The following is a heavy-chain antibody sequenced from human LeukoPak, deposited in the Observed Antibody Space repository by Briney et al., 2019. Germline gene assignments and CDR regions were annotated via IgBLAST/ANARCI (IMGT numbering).Heavy chain of an antibody. Sequence: PGRSLRLSCAASGFTFSSYAMHWVRQAPGKGLEWVALISDDGSNESFADSVKGRFTISRDNSKNTLYLQMNSLRADDTAVYYCARDHQVSYFDYWGQGTLVTVSS. CDR2: ISDDGSNE. CDR1: GFTFSSYA. CDR3: ARDHQVSYFDY. D-gene: IGHD6-6*01. V-gene: IGHV3-30*04. J-gene: IGHJ4*02.